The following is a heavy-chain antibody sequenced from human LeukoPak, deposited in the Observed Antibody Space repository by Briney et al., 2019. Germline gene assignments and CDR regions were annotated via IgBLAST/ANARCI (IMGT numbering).Heavy chain of an antibody. J-gene: IGHJ5*01. D-gene: IGHD2/OR15-2a*01. CDR2: MRYGESDT. V-gene: IGHV3-30*02. Sequence: GGSLRLSCAASGFTFSSYGMHWVRQDPGKGLEWVAFMRYGESDTYYKDSVKGRFTISRDNSKNTLYLQMNSLRPEDTAVYYCAKDWSTTLSNWFDSWGQGTLVTVSS. CDR3: AKDWSTTLSNWFDS. CDR1: GFTFSSYG.